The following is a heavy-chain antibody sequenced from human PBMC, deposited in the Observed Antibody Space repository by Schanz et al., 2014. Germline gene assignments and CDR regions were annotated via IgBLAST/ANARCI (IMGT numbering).Heavy chain of an antibody. CDR2: VSHDGFTK. V-gene: IGHV3-30*04. CDR3: ATGYSGGGCHI. Sequence: QVQLEESGGGVVQPGGSLRLSCVASGFSFSGFAVHWVRQAPGKGLEWVSIVSHDGFTKHYADSVRGRFTLSRDNSKNTVYLQMNSLRAEDTALYFCATGYSGGGCHIWGQGTMVTVSS. CDR1: GFSFSGFA. D-gene: IGHD6-19*01. J-gene: IGHJ3*02.